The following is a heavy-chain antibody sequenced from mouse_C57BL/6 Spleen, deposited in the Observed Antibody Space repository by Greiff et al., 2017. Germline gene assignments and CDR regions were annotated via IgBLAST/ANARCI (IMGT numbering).Heavy chain of an antibody. Sequence: EVMLVESGGDLVKPGGSLKLSCAASGFTFSSYGMSWVRQTPDKRLEWVATISSGGSYTYYPDSVKGRFTISRDNAKNTLYLQMSSLKSEDTAMYYCARRDYDEDYYAMGYWGQGTSVTVSS. CDR3: ARRDYDEDYYAMGY. CDR2: ISSGGSYT. V-gene: IGHV5-6*02. CDR1: GFTFSSYG. J-gene: IGHJ4*01. D-gene: IGHD2-4*01.